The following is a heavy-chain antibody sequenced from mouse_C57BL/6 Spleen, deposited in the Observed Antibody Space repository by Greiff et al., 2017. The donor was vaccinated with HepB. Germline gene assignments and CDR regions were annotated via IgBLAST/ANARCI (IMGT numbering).Heavy chain of an antibody. CDR1: GYAFSSYW. D-gene: IGHD2-1*01. CDR3: ARRGNYPYYYAMDY. CDR2: IYPGDGDT. J-gene: IGHJ4*01. Sequence: QVQLQQSGAELVKPGASVKISCKASGYAFSSYWMNWVKQRPGKGLEWIGQIYPGDGDTNYNGKFKDKATLTADKSSSTAYMQLSSLTSEDSAVYFCARRGNYPYYYAMDYWGQGTSVTVSS. V-gene: IGHV1-80*01.